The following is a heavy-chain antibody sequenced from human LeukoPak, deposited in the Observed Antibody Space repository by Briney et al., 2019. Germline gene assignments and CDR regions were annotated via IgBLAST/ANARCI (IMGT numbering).Heavy chain of an antibody. V-gene: IGHV3-48*01. J-gene: IGHJ4*02. D-gene: IGHD6-19*01. CDR3: AKEGTSGWYFDY. CDR1: GFTFSSYS. CDR2: ISSSYSTM. Sequence: GALRLSCAASGFTFSSYSMNWVRQAPGKGLEWVSYISSSYSTMYYADSVRGRFTISRDNSKNTLYLQMNSLRAEDTAVYYCAKEGTSGWYFDYWGQGTLVTVSS.